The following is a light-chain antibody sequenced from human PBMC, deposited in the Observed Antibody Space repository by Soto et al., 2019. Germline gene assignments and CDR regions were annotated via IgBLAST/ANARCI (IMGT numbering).Light chain of an antibody. CDR2: DAS. CDR3: QQRSNWPPIT. V-gene: IGKV3-11*01. Sequence: EIVLTHSLATLSLSPCERATLSFSASQSVKTFLVWYQQRPGQAPRLLIYDASHRAAGIPARFSGSGSGTDVTLTISSLEPEDFAVYYCQQRSNWPPITFGQGTRLEI. J-gene: IGKJ5*01. CDR1: QSVKTF.